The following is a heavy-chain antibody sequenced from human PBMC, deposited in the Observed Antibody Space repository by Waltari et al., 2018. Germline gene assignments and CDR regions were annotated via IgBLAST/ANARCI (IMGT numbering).Heavy chain of an antibody. CDR2: IYYSGST. CDR3: ARLKRVGATSAFDI. V-gene: IGHV4-59*08. D-gene: IGHD1-26*01. J-gene: IGHJ3*02. CDR1: GGSISSYY. Sequence: QVQLQESGPGLVKPSETLSLTCTVSGGSISSYYWSWIRQPPGKGLEWIGNIYYSGSTNYNPSLKSRVTISVDTSKTQFSLKLSSVTAADTAVYYCARLKRVGATSAFDIWGQGTMVTVSS.